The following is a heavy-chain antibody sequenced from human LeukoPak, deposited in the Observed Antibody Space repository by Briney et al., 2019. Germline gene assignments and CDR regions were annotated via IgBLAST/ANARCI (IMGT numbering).Heavy chain of an antibody. CDR3: ARAGSSGWYHD. J-gene: IGHJ4*02. CDR2: ISSSVSTI. Sequence: GGSLRLSCAASGFTFSSYEMNWVRQAPGKGLEWVSYISSSVSTIYYADSVKGRFTISRDNAKNSLYLQMNSLRAEDTAVYYCARAGSSGWYHDWGQGTLVTVSS. D-gene: IGHD6-19*01. CDR1: GFTFSSYE. V-gene: IGHV3-48*03.